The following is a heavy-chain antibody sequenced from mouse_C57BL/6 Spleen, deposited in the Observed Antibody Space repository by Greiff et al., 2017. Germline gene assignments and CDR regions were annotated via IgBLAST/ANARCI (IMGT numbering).Heavy chain of an antibody. D-gene: IGHD1-1*01. V-gene: IGHV1-50*01. Sequence: VQLQQPGAELVKPGASVKLSCKASGYTFTSYWMQWVKQRPGQGLEWIGEIDPSDGYTNYNQKFKGKATLTVDTSSSTAYMQLRSLTSEDSAVYYCASAGGRSYGAWFAYWGQGTLVTVSA. J-gene: IGHJ3*01. CDR2: IDPSDGYT. CDR1: GYTFTSYW. CDR3: ASAGGRSYGAWFAY.